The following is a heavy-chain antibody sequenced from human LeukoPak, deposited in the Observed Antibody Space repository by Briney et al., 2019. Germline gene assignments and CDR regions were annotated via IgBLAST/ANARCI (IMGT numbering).Heavy chain of an antibody. Sequence: GASVKVSCKASGYTFTGYYMHWVRQAPGQGLEWMGWINPNSGGTNYAQKFQGRVTMTRDTSISTAYMELSRLRSDDTAVYYCARQDIVVVVAAPTYYHYYMDVWGKGTTVTVSS. CDR2: INPNSGGT. CDR1: GYTFTGYY. D-gene: IGHD2-15*01. V-gene: IGHV1-2*02. J-gene: IGHJ6*03. CDR3: ARQDIVVVVAAPTYYHYYMDV.